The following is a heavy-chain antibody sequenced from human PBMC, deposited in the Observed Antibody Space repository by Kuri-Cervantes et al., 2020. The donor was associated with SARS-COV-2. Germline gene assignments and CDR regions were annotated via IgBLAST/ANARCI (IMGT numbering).Heavy chain of an antibody. V-gene: IGHV1-46*01. Sequence: ASVKVSCKASGYTFTSYYMHWVRQAPGQGLEWMGIINPSGGSTSYAQKFQGRVTMTRDTSTSTVYMELSSLRSEDTAVYYCARDWAGTEGFDAFDIWGQGTMVTVSS. CDR1: GYTFTSYY. J-gene: IGHJ3*02. D-gene: IGHD3/OR15-3a*01. CDR2: INPSGGST. CDR3: ARDWAGTEGFDAFDI.